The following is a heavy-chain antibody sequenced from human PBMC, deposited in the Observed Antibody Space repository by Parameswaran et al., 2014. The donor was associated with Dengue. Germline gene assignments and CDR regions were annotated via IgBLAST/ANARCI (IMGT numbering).Heavy chain of an antibody. D-gene: IGHD4-11*01. CDR2: IYHSGST. Sequence: VRQMPGKGLEWIGEIYHSGSTNYNPSLKSRVTISVDKSKNQFSLKLSSVTAADTAVYYCARISNYYYYGMDVWGQGTTVTVSS. J-gene: IGHJ6*02. V-gene: IGHV4-4*02. CDR3: ARISNYYYYGMDV.